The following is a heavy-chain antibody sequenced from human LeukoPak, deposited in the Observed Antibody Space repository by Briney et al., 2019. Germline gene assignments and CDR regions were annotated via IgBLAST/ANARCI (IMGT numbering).Heavy chain of an antibody. CDR2: ISAYNGNT. D-gene: IGHD3-22*01. J-gene: IGHJ4*02. CDR3: ARDYYDSSGYYRGGDYFDY. V-gene: IGHV1-18*01. Sequence: ASVKVSCKASGYTFSSYGISWVRQAPGQGLEWMGWISAYNGNTNFAQNLQGRVTMTTDTSTSTAYMELRSLRSDDTAVYYCARDYYDSSGYYRGGDYFDYWGQGTLATVSS. CDR1: GYTFSSYG.